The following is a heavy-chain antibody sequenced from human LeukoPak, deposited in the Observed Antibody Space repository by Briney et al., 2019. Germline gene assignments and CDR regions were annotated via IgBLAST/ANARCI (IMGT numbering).Heavy chain of an antibody. J-gene: IGHJ5*02. CDR2: INPNSGGT. V-gene: IGHV1-2*02. Sequence: ASVKVSCKASGYTFTGYYMHWVRQAPGQGLEWTGWINPNSGGTNYAQKFQGRVTMTRDTSISTAYMELSRLRSDDTAVYYCAREGEYSGYDFSPWGQGTLVTVSS. CDR1: GYTFTGYY. D-gene: IGHD5-12*01. CDR3: AREGEYSGYDFSP.